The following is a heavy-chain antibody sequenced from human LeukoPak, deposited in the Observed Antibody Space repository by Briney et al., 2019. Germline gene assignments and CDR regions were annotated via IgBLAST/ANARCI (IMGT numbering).Heavy chain of an antibody. CDR2: IYSADST. V-gene: IGHV3-53*01. CDR3: ASLSPPYYASSGYPY. D-gene: IGHD3-22*01. CDR1: GFTVSSNY. J-gene: IGHJ4*02. Sequence: GGSLRLSCAASGFTVSSNYMTLVRQAPGKGLEWVSVIYSADSTYYADAVKGRFTISRDSSKNTLYLQMDSLRAEDPAVYYCASLSPPYYASSGYPYSGQGTLVTVSS.